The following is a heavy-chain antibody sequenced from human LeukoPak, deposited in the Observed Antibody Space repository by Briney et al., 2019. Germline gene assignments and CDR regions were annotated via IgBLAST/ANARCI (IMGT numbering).Heavy chain of an antibody. J-gene: IGHJ4*02. D-gene: IGHD4-11*01. CDR2: MKEDGGEI. CDR1: XXTFXXYW. CDR3: ARDRGYSNFDY. Sequence: SXXTFXXYWMSWVRQAPGKGLEWVANMKEDGGEINYVDSVTGRFTISRDNARGSLYLQMNSLRAEDTAVYYCARDRGYSNFDYWGQGSLVTVSS. V-gene: IGHV3-7*01.